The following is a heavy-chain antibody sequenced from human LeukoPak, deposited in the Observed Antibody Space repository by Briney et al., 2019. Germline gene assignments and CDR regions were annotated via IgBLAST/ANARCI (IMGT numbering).Heavy chain of an antibody. D-gene: IGHD6-19*01. CDR1: GFTFSSYS. J-gene: IGHJ3*02. CDR3: AGASGYTSGWYDDAFDI. Sequence: GGSLRLSCAASGFTFSSYSMNWVRQAPGKGLEWVSSISSSSSYIYYADSVKGRFTISRDNAKNSLYLQMNSPRAEDTAVYYCAGASGYTSGWYDDAFDIWGQGTMVTVSS. CDR2: ISSSSSYI. V-gene: IGHV3-21*01.